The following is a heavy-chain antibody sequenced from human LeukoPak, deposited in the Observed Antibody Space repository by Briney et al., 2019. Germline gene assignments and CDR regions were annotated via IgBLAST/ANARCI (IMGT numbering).Heavy chain of an antibody. V-gene: IGHV3-48*04. Sequence: GGSLRLSGAASGFTFGSYSMNWVRQAPGKGLEWGSYISSSSSAIYYADSVKGRFTISRDNAENSLYLKMNSLRVEDTAVYYCTQNLVAAAADHWGQGTLLIVSS. CDR3: TQNLVAAAADH. CDR2: ISSSSSAI. D-gene: IGHD2-15*01. CDR1: GFTFGSYS. J-gene: IGHJ4*02.